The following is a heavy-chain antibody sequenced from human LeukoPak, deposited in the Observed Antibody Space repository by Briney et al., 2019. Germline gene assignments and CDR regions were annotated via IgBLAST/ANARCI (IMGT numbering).Heavy chain of an antibody. D-gene: IGHD4-17*01. CDR3: ARPQDYGDGAFDI. Sequence: PSETLSLTCTVSGGSISSDYWSWIRQPPGKGLEWIGYIYYSGSTNYNPSLKSRVTISVDTSKNQFSLKLSSVTAADTAVYYCARPQDYGDGAFDIWGQGTMVTVSS. V-gene: IGHV4-59*08. CDR2: IYYSGST. J-gene: IGHJ3*02. CDR1: GGSISSDY.